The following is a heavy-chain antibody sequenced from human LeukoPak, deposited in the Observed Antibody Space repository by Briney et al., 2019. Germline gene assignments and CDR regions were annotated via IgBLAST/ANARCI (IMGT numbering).Heavy chain of an antibody. V-gene: IGHV3-30*02. CDR2: IRYDGSNK. J-gene: IGHJ6*03. Sequence: GGSLRLSCAASGFTFSSYGMHWVRQAPGKGLEWVAFIRYDGSNKYYADSVKGRFTISRDNSKNTLYLQMNSLRAGDTAVYYCAKTGYCSSTSCRPYYYYYMDVWGKGTTVTVSS. CDR1: GFTFSSYG. D-gene: IGHD2-2*01. CDR3: AKTGYCSSTSCRPYYYYYMDV.